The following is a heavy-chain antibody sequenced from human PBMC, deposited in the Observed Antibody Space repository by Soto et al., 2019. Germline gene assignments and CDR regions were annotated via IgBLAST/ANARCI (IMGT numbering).Heavy chain of an antibody. CDR2: ISGSGGST. CDR1: GFTFSSYA. V-gene: IGHV3-23*01. CDR3: ANPCYNWNSKARDAFDI. J-gene: IGHJ3*02. Sequence: PGGSLRLSCAASGFTFSSYAMSWVRQAPGKGLEWVSAISGSGGSTYYADSVKGRFTISRDNSKNTLYLQMNSLRAEDTAVYYCANPCYNWNSKARDAFDIWGQGTMVTVSS. D-gene: IGHD1-7*01.